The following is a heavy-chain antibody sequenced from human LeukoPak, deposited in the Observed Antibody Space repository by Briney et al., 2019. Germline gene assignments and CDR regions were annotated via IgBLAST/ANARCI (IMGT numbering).Heavy chain of an antibody. CDR2: IRSKAYGGTT. D-gene: IGHD3-22*01. Sequence: LSLTCAVYGGSFSGYYWSWVRQAPGKGLEWVGFIRSKAYGGTTEYAASVKGRFTISRDDSKSIAYLQMNSLKTEDTAVYYCTSGYYYRYFDYWGQGTLVTVSS. V-gene: IGHV3-49*04. J-gene: IGHJ4*02. CDR3: TSGYYYRYFDY. CDR1: GGSFSGYY.